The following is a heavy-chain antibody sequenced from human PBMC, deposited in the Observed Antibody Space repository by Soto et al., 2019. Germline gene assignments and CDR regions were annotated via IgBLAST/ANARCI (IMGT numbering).Heavy chain of an antibody. D-gene: IGHD2-15*01. CDR3: ARSGYCSGGSCYGGMGGDY. CDR1: GYSFTSYW. Sequence: GESLKISCKGSGYSFTSYWIGWVRQMPGKGLEWMGIIYPGDSDTRYSPSFQGQVTNSADKSISTAYLQGSSLKASDTAMYYCARSGYCSGGSCYGGMGGDYWGQGTLVTVSS. J-gene: IGHJ4*02. V-gene: IGHV5-51*01. CDR2: IYPGDSDT.